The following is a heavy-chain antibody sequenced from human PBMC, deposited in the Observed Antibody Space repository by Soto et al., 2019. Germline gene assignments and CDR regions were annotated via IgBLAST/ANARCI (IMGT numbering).Heavy chain of an antibody. D-gene: IGHD1-20*01. V-gene: IGHV3-48*03. CDR3: ATNNWVYYYYGMDV. CDR2: ISSSGSTI. CDR1: GFTFSSYE. Sequence: EVQLVESGGGLVQPGGSLRLSCAASGFTFSSYEMNWVRQAPGKGLEWVSYISSSGSTIYYADSVKGRFTISRDNAKNLLYLQMNSMRAEDTAVYYCATNNWVYYYYGMDVWGHGTTVTVSS. J-gene: IGHJ6*02.